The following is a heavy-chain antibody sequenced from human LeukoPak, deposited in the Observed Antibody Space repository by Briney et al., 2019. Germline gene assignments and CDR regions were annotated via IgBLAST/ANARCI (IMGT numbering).Heavy chain of an antibody. V-gene: IGHV3-9*03. Sequence: PGGSLRLSCVTSGFTFDDYAMHWVRQAPGKGLEWVSGISWNSGSIGYADSVKGRFTISRDNAKNSLYLQMNSLRAEDMALYYCAKDRGYSYGYDAFDIWGQGTMVTVSS. CDR1: GFTFDDYA. CDR3: AKDRGYSYGYDAFDI. J-gene: IGHJ3*02. D-gene: IGHD5-18*01. CDR2: ISWNSGSI.